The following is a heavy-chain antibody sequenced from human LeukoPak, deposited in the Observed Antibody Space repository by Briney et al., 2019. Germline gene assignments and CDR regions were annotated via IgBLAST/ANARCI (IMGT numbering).Heavy chain of an antibody. V-gene: IGHV1-2*02. CDR2: INPNSGGT. CDR1: GYTFTGYY. J-gene: IGHJ6*03. Sequence: EASVKVSCKASGYTFTGYYMHWVRQAPGQGLEWMGWINPNSGGTNYAQKFQGRVTMTRDTSISTAYMELSRLRSDDTAVYYCARDVGYSSSWYEKIYYYYHYMDVWGKGTTVTVSS. CDR3: ARDVGYSSSWYEKIYYYYHYMDV. D-gene: IGHD6-13*01.